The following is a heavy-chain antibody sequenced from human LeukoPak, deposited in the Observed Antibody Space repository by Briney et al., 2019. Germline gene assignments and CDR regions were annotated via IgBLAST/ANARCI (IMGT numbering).Heavy chain of an antibody. D-gene: IGHD5/OR15-5a*01. J-gene: IGHJ6*02. CDR1: GFAFHAFD. CDR3: STWAFYHSLDV. Sequence: QPGGSLRLSCAASGFAFHAFDMQWVRQAPGKGLEWVSFINRDGGKTYYADSVRGRFTIARDNSKNSLYLQMNSLRTEDTAFYYCSTWAFYHSLDVWGQGTTVTVS. CDR2: INRDGGKT. V-gene: IGHV3-43*02.